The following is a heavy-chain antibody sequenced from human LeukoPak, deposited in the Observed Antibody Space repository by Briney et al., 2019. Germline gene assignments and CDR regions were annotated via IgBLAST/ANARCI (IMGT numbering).Heavy chain of an antibody. V-gene: IGHV1-46*01. Sequence: ASVKVSCKASGYTFTSYGISWVRQAPGQGLEWMGMVNPSDGVTTYAQRFQGRVTMTRDTSKSTAYMELSSLRSEDTAVYYCARLSDTPAYYYSSGYYHIRYWGQGTLLTVSS. CDR3: ARLSDTPAYYYSSGYYHIRY. J-gene: IGHJ4*02. CDR2: VNPSDGVT. CDR1: GYTFTSYG. D-gene: IGHD3-22*01.